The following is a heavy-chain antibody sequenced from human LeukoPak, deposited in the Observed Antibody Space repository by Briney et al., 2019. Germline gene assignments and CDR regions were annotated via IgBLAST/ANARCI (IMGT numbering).Heavy chain of an antibody. J-gene: IGHJ4*02. V-gene: IGHV3-21*04. CDR1: GFTFSSYS. D-gene: IGHD3-10*01. CDR2: ISSSSSDI. Sequence: PGGSLRLSCAASGFTFSSYSMNWVRQAPGKGLDWVSSISSSSSDIYYADSVKGRFTISRDNAKNSLYLQMNSLRAEDMALYYCAKGGHSGSYSTLDYWGQGTLVTVSS. CDR3: AKGGHSGSYSTLDY.